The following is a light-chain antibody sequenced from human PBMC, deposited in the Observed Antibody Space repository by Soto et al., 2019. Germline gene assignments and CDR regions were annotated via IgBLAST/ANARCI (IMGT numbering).Light chain of an antibody. Sequence: QSALTQPASVSGSPGQSITISCTGTSSDVGGYNYVSWYQQHPGKAPKLMIYDVDNRPSGVSTRFSGSKSGNTAFLTISGLQAEDEADYYCSSYTSINTLGVFGGGTKLTVL. CDR2: DVD. V-gene: IGLV2-14*01. CDR1: SSDVGGYNY. CDR3: SSYTSINTLGV. J-gene: IGLJ2*01.